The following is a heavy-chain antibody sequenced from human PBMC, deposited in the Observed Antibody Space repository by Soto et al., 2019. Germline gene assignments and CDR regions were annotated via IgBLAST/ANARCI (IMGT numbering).Heavy chain of an antibody. CDR1: GYTFTSYG. J-gene: IGHJ6*02. V-gene: IGHV1-18*01. D-gene: IGHD4-4*01. CDR2: ISAYNGNT. CDR3: ERGVYSNSSRHIYGMDV. Sequence: ASVKVSCKASGYTFTSYGISWVRQAPGQGLEWMGWISAYNGNTNYAQKLQGRVTMTTDTSTSTAYMELRSLRSDDTAVYYCERGVYSNSSRHIYGMDVWGQGTTVTVSS.